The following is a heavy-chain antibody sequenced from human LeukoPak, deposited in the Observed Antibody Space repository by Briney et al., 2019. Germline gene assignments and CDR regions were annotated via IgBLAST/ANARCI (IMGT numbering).Heavy chain of an antibody. CDR3: ARSVHDTSGYAY. J-gene: IGHJ4*02. V-gene: IGHV3-66*02. D-gene: IGHD3-22*01. CDR2: MYSGGAT. Sequence: GGSLRLSGAASESTVSSTYMSGVRQAPGKGWGWVSVMYSGGATYYANSVKGRFTISRDYSKNTLNLQMNNLGTEDTAVYFCARSVHDTSGYAYWGQGTLVTVSS. CDR1: ESTVSSTY.